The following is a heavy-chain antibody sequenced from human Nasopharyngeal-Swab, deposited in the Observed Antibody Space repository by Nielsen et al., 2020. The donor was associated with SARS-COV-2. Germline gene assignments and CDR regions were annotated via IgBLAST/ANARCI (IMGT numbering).Heavy chain of an antibody. J-gene: IGHJ5*02. CDR2: ISGSGGST. CDR3: AKSVWFDP. Sequence: VRQAPGKGLEWVSVISGSGGSTYYADSVKGRFTISRDNSKNTLYLQMNSLRAEDTAVYYCAKSVWFDPWGQGTLVTVSS. V-gene: IGHV3-23*01.